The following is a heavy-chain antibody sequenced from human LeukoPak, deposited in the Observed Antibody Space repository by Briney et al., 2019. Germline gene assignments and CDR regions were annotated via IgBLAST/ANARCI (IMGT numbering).Heavy chain of an antibody. CDR1: GFTFSTYC. Sequence: GRSLRLSCAASGFTFSTYCMHWVRQAPGKGLEWVAVLSYDGSNEYYADSVKGRFTISRDNSKNTLYLQMNSLRIEDTGVYYCAKSGQNYYYYYGMDVWGQGTRVTVSS. V-gene: IGHV3-30*18. J-gene: IGHJ6*02. D-gene: IGHD2-15*01. CDR2: LSYDGSNE. CDR3: AKSGQNYYYYYGMDV.